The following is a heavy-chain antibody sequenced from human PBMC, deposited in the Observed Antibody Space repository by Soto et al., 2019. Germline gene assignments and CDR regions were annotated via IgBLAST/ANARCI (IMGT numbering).Heavy chain of an antibody. D-gene: IGHD6-13*01. CDR1: GFTFSSYA. CDR2: ISGSGGSA. Sequence: GGSLRLSGAASGFTFSSYAMSWVRQAPGKGLEWVSAISGSGGSAYYADSVKGRFTISRDNSKNTLYLQMSSLRAEDTAVYYCAKAWKRVVAAAVNWFDPWGQGTLVTVSS. CDR3: AKAWKRVVAAAVNWFDP. J-gene: IGHJ5*02. V-gene: IGHV3-23*01.